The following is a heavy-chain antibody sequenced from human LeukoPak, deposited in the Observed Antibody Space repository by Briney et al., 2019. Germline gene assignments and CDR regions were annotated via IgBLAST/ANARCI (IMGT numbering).Heavy chain of an antibody. CDR3: ARVEPFYYFDY. J-gene: IGHJ4*02. D-gene: IGHD5-24*01. Sequence: SETLSLTCTVSGGSISSYYWSWIRQPPGEGLEWIGYIYYSGSTNYNPSLKSRVTISVDTSKNQFSLKLSSVTAADTAVYYCARVEPFYYFDYWGQGTLVTVSS. CDR1: GGSISSYY. V-gene: IGHV4-59*01. CDR2: IYYSGST.